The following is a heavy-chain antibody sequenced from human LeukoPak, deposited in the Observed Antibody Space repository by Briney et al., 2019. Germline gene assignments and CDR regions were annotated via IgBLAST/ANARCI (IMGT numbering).Heavy chain of an antibody. CDR3: AYTPGDYYYGSGSRDAFDI. V-gene: IGHV2-5*02. CDR1: GFSFSPYADG. D-gene: IGHD3-10*01. J-gene: IGHJ3*02. Sequence: SGPTLVNPTQTLTLTCTFSGFSFSPYADGVGWIRQPPGKAVEWLALIYGDDDKRYSPYLDSRLTITEDSSRKQVVLTMTNMQPVDTATYYCAYTPGDYYYGSGSRDAFDIWGQGTMVTVSS. CDR2: IYGDDDK.